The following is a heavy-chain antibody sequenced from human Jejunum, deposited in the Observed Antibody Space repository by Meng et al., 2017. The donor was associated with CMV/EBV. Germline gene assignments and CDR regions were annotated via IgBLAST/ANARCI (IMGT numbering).Heavy chain of an antibody. CDR2: TLYDGSNK. V-gene: IGHV3-30*04. CDR1: GFTFNRYA. Sequence: SCAASGFTFNRYAMHWVRQAPGKGLEWVAVTLYDGSNKYYADSVKGRFTISRDNSKNTLYLQMNSLRVEDTAMYYCARDLGDYGNYWGQGTLVTVSS. J-gene: IGHJ4*02. D-gene: IGHD4-17*01. CDR3: ARDLGDYGNY.